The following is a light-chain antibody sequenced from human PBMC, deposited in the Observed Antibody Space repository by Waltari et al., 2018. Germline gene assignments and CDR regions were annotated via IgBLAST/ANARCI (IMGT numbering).Light chain of an antibody. CDR3: QQYKRPPWT. J-gene: IGKJ1*01. V-gene: IGKV1-5*03. CDR2: RSF. Sequence: DIQMTQSPSTLSASVGDRVTISCRATERINSWLAWYQQKPGKAPKLLIARSFNLESGVPSRFSSSGSGTEFILTISSLQPDDLATYHCQQYKRPPWTFGQGTKV. CDR1: ERINSW.